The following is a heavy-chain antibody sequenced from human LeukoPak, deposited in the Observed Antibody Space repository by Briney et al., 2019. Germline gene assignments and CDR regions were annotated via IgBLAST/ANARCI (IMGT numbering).Heavy chain of an antibody. D-gene: IGHD2-2*01. CDR2: IYYSGST. V-gene: IGHV4-39*01. CDR1: GGSIRSSSYY. J-gene: IGHJ5*02. CDR3: ARRGYCSSTSCYEYWFDP. Sequence: SETLSLTCTVSGGSIRSSSYYWGWIRQPPGKGLEWIGIIYYSGSTYYNPSLKRRLTISVDTSKNQFSLKLSSVTATDTAVYYCARRGYCSSTSCYEYWFDPWGQGTLVTVSS.